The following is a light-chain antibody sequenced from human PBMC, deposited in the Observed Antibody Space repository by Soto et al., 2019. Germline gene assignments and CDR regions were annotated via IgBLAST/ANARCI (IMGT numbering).Light chain of an antibody. J-gene: IGKJ2*01. CDR2: DAF. V-gene: IGKV3-11*01. CDR1: PSVSSY. CDR3: QKRSNWPPEFT. Sequence: EIVLTQSPATLSLSPGEGVTLSCRASPSVSSYLAWYQQKPGQAPRLLIYDAFNRATGIPDRFSVSGSGTDFTLTISSLEPEDFAVYYCQKRSNWPPEFTFGQGTKLEI.